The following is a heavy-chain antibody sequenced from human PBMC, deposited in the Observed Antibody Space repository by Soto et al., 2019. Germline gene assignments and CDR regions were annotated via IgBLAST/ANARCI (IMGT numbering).Heavy chain of an antibody. CDR1: GGSISSYY. D-gene: IGHD2-2*01. CDR3: VRGFIPENY. CDR2: IYYSGST. J-gene: IGHJ4*02. V-gene: IGHV4-59*01. Sequence: SETLSLTCTVSGGSISSYYWSWIRQPPGKGLEWIGYIYYSGSTNYNPSLKSRVTISVDTSKNQFSLKLSLKFDDAAVYYCVRGFIPENYWGQGTRVTVSS.